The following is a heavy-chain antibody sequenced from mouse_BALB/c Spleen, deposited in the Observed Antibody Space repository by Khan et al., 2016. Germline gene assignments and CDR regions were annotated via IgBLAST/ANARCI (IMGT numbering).Heavy chain of an antibody. D-gene: IGHD2-2*01. J-gene: IGHJ4*01. CDR1: GFSIIAYG. CDR2: IWGDGST. V-gene: IGHV2-6-7*01. Sequence: QVQLKQSGPGLVAPSQSLSITCTVSGFSIIAYGVNWVRQPPGKGLEWLGMIWGDGSTDYNSALKSRLNITKDNSKSQVLLKMNSLQTDDTAKYYCARDGWGYYAMDYWGQGTSVTVSS. CDR3: ARDGWGYYAMDY.